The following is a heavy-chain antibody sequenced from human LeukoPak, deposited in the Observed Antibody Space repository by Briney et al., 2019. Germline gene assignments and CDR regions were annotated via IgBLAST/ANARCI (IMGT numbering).Heavy chain of an antibody. Sequence: SETLSFTCAVYGGSFSGYYWSWIRQPPGKGLEWIGEINHSGSTNYNPSLKSRVTISVDTSKNQFSLKLSSVTAADTAVYYCARYPVYCGGDCYGYYFDYWGQGTLVTVSS. CDR1: GGSFSGYY. D-gene: IGHD2-21*02. CDR3: ARYPVYCGGDCYGYYFDY. V-gene: IGHV4-34*01. J-gene: IGHJ4*02. CDR2: INHSGST.